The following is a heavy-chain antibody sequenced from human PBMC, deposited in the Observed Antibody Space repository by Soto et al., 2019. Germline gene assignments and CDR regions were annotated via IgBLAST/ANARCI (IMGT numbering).Heavy chain of an antibody. CDR3: ARNLHLVTAFDI. D-gene: IGHD6-6*01. Sequence: QVQLVESGGGVVQPGRSLRLSCAASGFTFSNYAMYWVRQAPGKGLEWVAVMSYDGNNEYYADSVKGRFTISRDNSKNTLYLQMSRLRAEDTAVYYCARNLHLVTAFDIWGQGTMVTVSS. J-gene: IGHJ3*02. V-gene: IGHV3-30-3*01. CDR2: MSYDGNNE. CDR1: GFTFSNYA.